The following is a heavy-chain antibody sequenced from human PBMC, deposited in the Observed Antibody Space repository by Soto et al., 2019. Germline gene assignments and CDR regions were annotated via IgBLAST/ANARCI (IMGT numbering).Heavy chain of an antibody. CDR3: ARHMGVGAIDYYGIDV. CDR1: GGSISSSSYY. J-gene: IGHJ6*02. V-gene: IGHV4-39*01. D-gene: IGHD1-26*01. Sequence: PSETLSLTCTVSGGSISSSSYYWGWIRQPPGKGLEWIGSIYYSGSTYYNPSLKSRVTISVDTSKNQFSLKLSSVTAADTAVYYCARHMGVGAIDYYGIDVWGQGTTVTVYS. CDR2: IYYSGST.